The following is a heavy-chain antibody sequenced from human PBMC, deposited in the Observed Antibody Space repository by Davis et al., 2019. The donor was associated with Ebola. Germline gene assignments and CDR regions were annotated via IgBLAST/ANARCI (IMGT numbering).Heavy chain of an antibody. CDR1: GYTFTGYY. Sequence: ASVKVSCKASGYTFTGYYMHWVRQAPGQGLEWMGWINPNSGGTNYAQKFQGWVTMTRETSISTAYMELSRLRSDDTAVYYCARDRHVHVLRFLGQNLRADAFDIWGQGTMVTVSS. J-gene: IGHJ3*02. V-gene: IGHV1-2*04. CDR3: ARDRHVHVLRFLGQNLRADAFDI. D-gene: IGHD3-3*01. CDR2: INPNSGGT.